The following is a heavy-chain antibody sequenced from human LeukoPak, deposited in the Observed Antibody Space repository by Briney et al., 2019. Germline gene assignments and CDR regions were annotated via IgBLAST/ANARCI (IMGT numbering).Heavy chain of an antibody. CDR1: GFTFSSYS. CDR2: ISSSSSYI. Sequence: PGGSLRLSCAASGFTFSSYSMNWVRQAPGKGLEWVSSISSSSSYIYYADSVKGRFTISRDNSKNTLYLQVNSLRAEDTALYYCAKLDGYTTREDYWGQGTLVTVSS. D-gene: IGHD5-24*01. J-gene: IGHJ4*02. V-gene: IGHV3-21*04. CDR3: AKLDGYTTREDY.